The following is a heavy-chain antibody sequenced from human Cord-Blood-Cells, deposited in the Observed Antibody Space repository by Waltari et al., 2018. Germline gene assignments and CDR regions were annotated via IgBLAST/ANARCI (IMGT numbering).Heavy chain of an antibody. Sequence: QLQLQESGPGLVKPSETLSLTCTVSGGSISSSSYYWGWIRQPPGKGLEWIGSIYYSGSTYYNPSLKSRVTISVDTSKNQFSLKLSSVTAADTAVYYCARLETYYDFWSGSRNWFDPWGQGTLVTVSS. CDR1: GGSISSSSYY. V-gene: IGHV4-39*01. CDR3: ARLETYYDFWSGSRNWFDP. J-gene: IGHJ5*02. D-gene: IGHD3-3*01. CDR2: IYYSGST.